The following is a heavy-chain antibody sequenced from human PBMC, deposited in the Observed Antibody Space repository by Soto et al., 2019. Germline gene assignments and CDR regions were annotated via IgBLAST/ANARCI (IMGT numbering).Heavy chain of an antibody. Sequence: QSTLKESGPTLVEPTQTLTLTCTFSGFSLTTRQVGLGWIRQPPGQALEWLAVIYWDNDKRYSPSLERRLTITKHTSKNQVVLTMTTMDPMDKATYYCAQLMITYGGVIADDAFDVWGQGTMVTVSS. CDR1: GFSLTTRQVG. V-gene: IGHV2-5*02. CDR2: IYWDNDK. D-gene: IGHD3-16*02. CDR3: AQLMITYGGVIADDAFDV. J-gene: IGHJ3*01.